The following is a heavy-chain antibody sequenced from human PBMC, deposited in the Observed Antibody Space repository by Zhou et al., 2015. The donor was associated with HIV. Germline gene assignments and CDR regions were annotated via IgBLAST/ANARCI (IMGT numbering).Heavy chain of an antibody. CDR2: IIPIFGTA. CDR1: GGTFSSHA. J-gene: IGHJ6*02. V-gene: IGHV1-69*01. CDR3: ARVGCSSTSCYKVGWYYGMDV. D-gene: IGHD2-2*02. Sequence: QVQLVQSGSEVKKPGSSVTVSCKASGGTFSSHAISWVRQAPGQGLEWMGGIIPIFGTANYAQKFQGRVTITADESTSTAYMELSSLRSEDTAVYYCARVGCSSTSCYKVGWYYGMDVWGQGTTVTVSS.